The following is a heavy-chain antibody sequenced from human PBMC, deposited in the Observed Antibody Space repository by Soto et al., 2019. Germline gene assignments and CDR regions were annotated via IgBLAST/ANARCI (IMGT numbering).Heavy chain of an antibody. J-gene: IGHJ6*02. CDR2: ISYDGSNK. CDR1: GFSFSSYG. Sequence: GGALRLSCAASGFSFSSYGMHWVRQAPGKGLEWVAVISYDGSNKYYADSVKGRFTISRDNSKNTLYLQMNSLRAEDTAVYYCAKEGSYYYDSSGLYGMDVWGQGTTVTVSS. D-gene: IGHD3-22*01. CDR3: AKEGSYYYDSSGLYGMDV. V-gene: IGHV3-30*18.